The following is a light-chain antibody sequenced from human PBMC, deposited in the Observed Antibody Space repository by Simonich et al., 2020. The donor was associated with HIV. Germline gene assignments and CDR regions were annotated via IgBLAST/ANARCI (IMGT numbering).Light chain of an antibody. Sequence: DIQMTQSPSTLSASVGARATITCRASQSISSWLAWYQQKPGKAPKLLIYKASSLESGVPARFSGRGSGTECTLTISSLQPDDFATYYCQQLNSYPITFGQGTRLEIK. CDR2: KAS. J-gene: IGKJ5*01. CDR3: QQLNSYPIT. CDR1: QSISSW. V-gene: IGKV1-5*03.